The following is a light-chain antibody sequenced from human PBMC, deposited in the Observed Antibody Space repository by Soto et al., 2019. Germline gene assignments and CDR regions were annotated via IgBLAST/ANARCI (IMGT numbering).Light chain of an antibody. CDR2: GAS. J-gene: IGKJ5*01. Sequence: IVLTQSPATLSLSPGARATLSCGASQSVSRSYLAWYQQTPGQAPRLLIYGASSRPTGIPDRFSGGASGTEFTLTFCRVEPEDFAVYYCHQYGSSITFGQGTRLEIK. V-gene: IGKV3-20*01. CDR3: HQYGSSIT. CDR1: QSVSRSY.